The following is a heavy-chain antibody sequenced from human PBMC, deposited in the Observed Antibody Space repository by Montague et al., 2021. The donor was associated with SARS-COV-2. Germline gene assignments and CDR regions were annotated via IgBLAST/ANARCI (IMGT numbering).Heavy chain of an antibody. J-gene: IGHJ4*02. CDR2: ISDSGVYT. D-gene: IGHD6-13*01. V-gene: IGHV3-23*01. CDR1: RFTFSSYA. CDR3: ASHPGYSSSG. Sequence: SLRLSRAASRFTFSSYAMSWVRQAPGKGLEWVSGISDSGVYTYYADSVKGRFTISRDNSKNTLYLQMNSLRAEDTAVYYCASHPGYSSSGWGQGTLVIVSS.